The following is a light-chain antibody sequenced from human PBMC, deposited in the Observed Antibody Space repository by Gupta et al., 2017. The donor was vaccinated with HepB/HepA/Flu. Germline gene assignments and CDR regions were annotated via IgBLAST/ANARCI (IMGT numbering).Light chain of an antibody. CDR1: QSVLDNSDKKNY. Sequence: DIMMIQSPHSLPFSLAEKATINCRSSQSVLDNSDKKNYLAWYQHKEGQRPKLLIYWASTREYGVPDRVRGRGCGKDFTPTISSLQAEDVAIYYCQQEDNTPGNFGQGTKMEIK. J-gene: IGKJ2*02. CDR3: QQEDNTPGN. V-gene: IGKV4-1*01. CDR2: WAS.